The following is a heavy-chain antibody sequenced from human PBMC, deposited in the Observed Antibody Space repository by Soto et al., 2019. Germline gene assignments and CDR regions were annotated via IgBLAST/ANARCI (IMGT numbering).Heavy chain of an antibody. J-gene: IGHJ3*02. V-gene: IGHV3-33*01. Sequence: SLTLACAASGFTFSSYGMHWVRQAPGKGLEWVAVIWYDGSNKYYADSVKGRFTISRDNSKNTLYLQMNSLRAEDTAVYYCARSSHYDSSGTSGAGAFDIWGQGTMVTVSS. D-gene: IGHD3-22*01. CDR2: IWYDGSNK. CDR1: GFTFSSYG. CDR3: ARSSHYDSSGTSGAGAFDI.